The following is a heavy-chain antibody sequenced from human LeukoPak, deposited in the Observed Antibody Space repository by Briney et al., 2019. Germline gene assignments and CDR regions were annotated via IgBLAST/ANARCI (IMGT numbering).Heavy chain of an antibody. D-gene: IGHD1-26*01. J-gene: IGHJ5*02. V-gene: IGHV1-18*01. CDR3: ARDWDGRSDSFDP. CDR2: ISGRGDDI. Sequence: ASVKVSCTASGYTFTTYGISWVRQAPGHGLEWVGYISGRGDDINCAENFQGRVTMTTDTSTSTAYMELGSLTSDDTAVYYCARDWDGRSDSFDPWGQGTLVTVSS. CDR1: GYTFTTYG.